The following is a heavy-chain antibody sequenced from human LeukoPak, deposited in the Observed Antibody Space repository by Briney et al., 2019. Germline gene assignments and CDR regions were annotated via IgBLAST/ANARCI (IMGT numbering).Heavy chain of an antibody. Sequence: GGSLRLSCAASGFTFDDYGMSWVRHAPGKGLEWVSGINWNGGSTGYADSVKGRFTISRDNAKNSLYLQMNSLRAEDTALYYCAREYYDSSGPDLYYYYYMDVWGKGTTVTVSS. D-gene: IGHD3-22*01. CDR3: AREYYDSSGPDLYYYYYMDV. CDR2: INWNGGST. J-gene: IGHJ6*03. V-gene: IGHV3-20*04. CDR1: GFTFDDYG.